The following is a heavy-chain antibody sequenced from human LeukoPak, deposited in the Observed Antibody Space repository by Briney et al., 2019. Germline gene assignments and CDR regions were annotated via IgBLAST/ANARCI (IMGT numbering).Heavy chain of an antibody. CDR2: ISVSAGST. J-gene: IGHJ4*02. CDR1: GFTFSTYA. CDR3: ATGSVRYSASWYSQEGDY. Sequence: GGSLRLFCAASGFTFSTYAMIWVRQAPGKGLEWVSAISVSAGSTYYADSVKGRFTISRDNSKNTLYLQMNSLRAEDTAVYYCATGSVRYSASWYSQEGDYWGQGTLVTVSS. V-gene: IGHV3-23*01. D-gene: IGHD6-13*01.